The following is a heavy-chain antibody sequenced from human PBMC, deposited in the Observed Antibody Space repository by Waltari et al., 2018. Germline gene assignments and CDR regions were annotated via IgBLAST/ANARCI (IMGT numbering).Heavy chain of an antibody. CDR1: GFTFTDYY. D-gene: IGHD3-22*01. CDR3: ARSNVAHYFDNSAFDY. CDR2: MTSVGGYT. Sequence: QVQLMESGGGLVKPGGSLRLSCAASGFTFTDYYMSWIRQAPGKGLEWISYMTSVGGYTDYADSMEGRFTISRDNAKNSLYLMVNNLSAEDTAIYYCARSNVAHYFDNSAFDYWGQGALVTVSS. J-gene: IGHJ4*02. V-gene: IGHV3-11*06.